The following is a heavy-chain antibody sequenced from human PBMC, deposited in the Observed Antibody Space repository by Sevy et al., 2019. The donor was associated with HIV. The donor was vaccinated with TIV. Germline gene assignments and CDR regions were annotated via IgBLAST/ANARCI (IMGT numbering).Heavy chain of an antibody. CDR1: GFTFSSYS. CDR3: ARDRTGPYYFDY. J-gene: IGHJ4*02. Sequence: GGSLRLSCAASGFTFSSYSMNWVRQAPGKGLEWVSSISSSSSYIYYADSVKGRFTISRDNAKNSLYLQMNSLRAEDTAMYYCARDRTGPYYFDYWGQGTLVTVSS. V-gene: IGHV3-21*01. CDR2: ISSSSSYI. D-gene: IGHD1-1*01.